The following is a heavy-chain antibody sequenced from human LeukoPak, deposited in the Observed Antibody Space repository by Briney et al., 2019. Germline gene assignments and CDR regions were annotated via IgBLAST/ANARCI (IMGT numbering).Heavy chain of an antibody. J-gene: IGHJ4*02. CDR1: GGTFSSYA. V-gene: IGHV1-69*05. CDR2: IIPIFGTA. D-gene: IGHD3-22*01. Sequence: ASVKVSCKASGGTFSSYAISWVRQAPGQGLEWMGGIIPIFGTANYAQKFQSRVTITTDESTSTAYMELSSLRSEDTAVYYCARVPLRGYDSSGHRLYYFDYWGQGTLVTVSS. CDR3: ARVPLRGYDSSGHRLYYFDY.